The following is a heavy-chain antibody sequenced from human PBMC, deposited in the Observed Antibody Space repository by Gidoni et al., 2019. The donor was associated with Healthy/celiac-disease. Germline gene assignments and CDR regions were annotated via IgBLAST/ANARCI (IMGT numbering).Heavy chain of an antibody. Sequence: QVQLVQSGAEVKKPGSSVKVSCKASGGTFSSYAISWVRQAPGQGLEWMGGIIPIFGTANYAQKFQGRVTITADESTSTAYMELSSLRSEDTAVYYCARDVLRGSGSYGPNWFDPWGQGTLVTVSS. CDR2: IIPIFGTA. J-gene: IGHJ5*02. CDR1: GGTFSSYA. CDR3: ARDVLRGSGSYGPNWFDP. D-gene: IGHD1-26*01. V-gene: IGHV1-69*01.